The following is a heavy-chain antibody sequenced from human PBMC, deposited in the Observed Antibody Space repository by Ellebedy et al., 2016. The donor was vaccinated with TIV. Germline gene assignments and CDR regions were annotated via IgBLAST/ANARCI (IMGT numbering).Heavy chain of an antibody. CDR2: IYPGDSDT. CDR3: ARTIPAAMLNFDY. V-gene: IGHV5-51*01. Sequence: GGSLRLXCKGSGYSFTSYWIGWVRQMPGKGLEWMGIIYPGDSDTRYSPSFQGQVTISADKSISTAYLQWSSLKASDTAMYYCARTIPAAMLNFDYWGKGNLVTVSS. CDR1: GYSFTSYW. J-gene: IGHJ4*02. D-gene: IGHD2-2*01.